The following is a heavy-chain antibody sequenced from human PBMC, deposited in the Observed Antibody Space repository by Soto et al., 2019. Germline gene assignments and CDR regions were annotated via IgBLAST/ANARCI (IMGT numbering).Heavy chain of an antibody. CDR2: ISSSSIYI. J-gene: IGHJ2*01. V-gene: IGHV3-21*01. CDR1: GFTFSSYS. CDR3: AREDYGDLNWYFDL. Sequence: GGSLRLSCAASGFTFSSYSMNWVRQAPGKGLEWVSSISSSSIYIYYADSVKGRFTISRDNAKNSLYLQMNSLRAEDTAVYCCAREDYGDLNWYFDLWGRGTLVTVSS. D-gene: IGHD4-17*01.